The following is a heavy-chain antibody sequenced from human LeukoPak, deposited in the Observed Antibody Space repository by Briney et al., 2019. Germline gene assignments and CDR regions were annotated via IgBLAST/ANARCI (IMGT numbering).Heavy chain of an antibody. Sequence: ASVKVSCRASGGTFSGHAISWVRQAPGQGLEWMGGTIPIFGATNYTQRFQGRITITTDESTTTAYMELTSLRSEDTAVYFCAGGDPFNYYMDVWGKGTSVTVFS. D-gene: IGHD4-17*01. V-gene: IGHV1-69*05. CDR3: AGGDPFNYYMDV. J-gene: IGHJ6*03. CDR2: TIPIFGAT. CDR1: GGTFSGHA.